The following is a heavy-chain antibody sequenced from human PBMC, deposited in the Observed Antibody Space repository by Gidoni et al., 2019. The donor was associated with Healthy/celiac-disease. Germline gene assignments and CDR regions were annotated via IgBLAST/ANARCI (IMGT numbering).Heavy chain of an antibody. CDR3: ARGDDYVWGSRYYFDY. CDR1: GYTFTGYY. J-gene: IGHJ4*02. CDR2: INPNSGGT. V-gene: IGHV1-2*02. Sequence: QVQLVQSGAEVKKPGASVKVSCKASGYTFTGYYMHWVRQAPGQGLEWMGWINPNSGGTNYAQKFQGRVTMTRDTSISTAYMELSRLRSDDTAVYYCARGDDYVWGSRYYFDYWGQGTLVTVSS. D-gene: IGHD3-16*01.